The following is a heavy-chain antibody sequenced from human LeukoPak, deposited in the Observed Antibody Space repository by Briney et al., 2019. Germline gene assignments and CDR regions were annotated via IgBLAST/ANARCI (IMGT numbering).Heavy chain of an antibody. V-gene: IGHV4-39*01. D-gene: IGHD4-23*01. J-gene: IGHJ3*02. CDR1: GGSISSSSYY. CDR2: IYYSGST. Sequence: SETLSLTCTVSGGSISSSSYYWGWIRQPPGKGLEWIGSIYYSGSTYYNPSLKSRVTISVDTSKNQFSLKLSSVTAADTAVYYCARYLGGIDAFDIWGQGTMVTVSS. CDR3: ARYLGGIDAFDI.